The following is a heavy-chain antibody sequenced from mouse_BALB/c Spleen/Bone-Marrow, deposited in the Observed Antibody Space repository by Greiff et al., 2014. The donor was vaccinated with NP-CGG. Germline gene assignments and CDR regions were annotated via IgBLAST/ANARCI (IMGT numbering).Heavy chain of an antibody. J-gene: IGHJ3*01. CDR1: GFSLTGYS. V-gene: IGHV2-6-7*01. D-gene: IGHD2-3*01. CDR3: ARSDGYYEGFAY. CDR2: IWGDGST. Sequence: VKLEESGPGLVAPSQSLSITCTFSGFSLTGYSVNWVRQPPGKGLEWLGMIWGDGSTDYNSALKSRLSISKDNSKSQVFLKMNSLQTDDTARYYCARSDGYYEGFAYWGQGTLVTVSA.